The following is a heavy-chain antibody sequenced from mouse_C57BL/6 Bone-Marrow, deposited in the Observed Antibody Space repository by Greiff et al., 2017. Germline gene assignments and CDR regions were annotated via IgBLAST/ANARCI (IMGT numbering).Heavy chain of an antibody. D-gene: IGHD2-4*01. CDR3: ARDYDYDWYFDV. V-gene: IGHV1-69*01. CDR2: IDPSDSYT. Sequence: QVHLQQPGAELVMPGASVKLSCKASGYTFTSYWMHWVKQRPGQGLEWIGEIDPSDSYTNYNQKFKGKSTLTVDKSSSTAYMQLSSLTSEDSAVYYCARDYDYDWYFDVWGTGTTVTVSS. CDR1: GYTFTSYW. J-gene: IGHJ1*03.